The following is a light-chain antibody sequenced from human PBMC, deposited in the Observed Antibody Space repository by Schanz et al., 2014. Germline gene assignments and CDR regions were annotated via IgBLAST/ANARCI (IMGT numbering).Light chain of an antibody. Sequence: QSVLTQPPSASGSPGQSVTISCTGTSSDIGNYNYVSWYQQHPGQAPKLVIYDVNKRPSGVPDRFSGSKSGTTASLTVSGLQTEDEADYYCSSYAGSNSHVVFGGGTKLTVL. V-gene: IGLV2-8*01. J-gene: IGLJ2*01. CDR2: DVN. CDR1: SSDIGNYNY. CDR3: SSYAGSNSHVV.